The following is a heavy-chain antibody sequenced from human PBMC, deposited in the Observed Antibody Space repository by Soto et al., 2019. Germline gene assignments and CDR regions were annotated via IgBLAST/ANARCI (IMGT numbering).Heavy chain of an antibody. V-gene: IGHV3-30*03. CDR2: ISYDGSNK. Sequence: PGGSLRLSCAASGFTFSSYSMNWVRQAPGKGLEWVAVISYDGSNKYYADSVKGRFTISRDNSKNTLYLQMNSLRAEDTAVYYCARDYYGPFDYWGQGTLVTVS. J-gene: IGHJ4*02. D-gene: IGHD3-10*01. CDR1: GFTFSSYS. CDR3: ARDYYGPFDY.